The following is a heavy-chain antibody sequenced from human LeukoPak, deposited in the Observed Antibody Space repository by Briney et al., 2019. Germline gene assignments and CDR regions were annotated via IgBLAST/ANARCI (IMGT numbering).Heavy chain of an antibody. CDR3: ARGTVCGSGGKCSGSWYYDY. D-gene: IGHD6-13*01. CDR2: IIPILGIA. CDR1: GGTFSSYA. V-gene: IGHV1-69*04. Sequence: SVKVSCKASGGTFSSYAISWVRQAPGQGLEWMGRIIPILGIANYAQKFQGRVAMTRNTSISTAYMELSSLRSEDTAVYYCARGTVCGSGGKCSGSWYYDYWGQGTLVTVSS. J-gene: IGHJ4*02.